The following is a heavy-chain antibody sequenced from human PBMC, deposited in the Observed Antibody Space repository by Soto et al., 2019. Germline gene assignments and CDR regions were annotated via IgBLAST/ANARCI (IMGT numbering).Heavy chain of an antibody. Sequence: SETLSLTCTVSGGSISGYYWSWIRQPPGKGLEWIGYIYYSGSTNYNPSLKSRVTISVDTSKNQFSLKLSSVTAADTAVYYCASSHIAAAPYGMDVWGQGTTVTVS. J-gene: IGHJ6*02. V-gene: IGHV4-59*01. D-gene: IGHD6-13*01. CDR1: GGSISGYY. CDR3: ASSHIAAAPYGMDV. CDR2: IYYSGST.